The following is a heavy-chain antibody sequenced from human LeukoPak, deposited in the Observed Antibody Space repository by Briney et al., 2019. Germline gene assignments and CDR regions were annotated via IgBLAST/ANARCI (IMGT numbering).Heavy chain of an antibody. V-gene: IGHV1-8*03. CDR2: MNPNSGNT. J-gene: IGHJ5*02. Sequence: ASVKVSCKASGYTFTSYGISWVRQATGQGLEWMGWMNPNSGNTGYAQKFQGRVTITRNTSISTAYMELSSLRSEDTAVYYCARGYCSSTSCYGPKTNNWFDPWGQGTLVTVSS. CDR1: GYTFTSYG. D-gene: IGHD2-2*01. CDR3: ARGYCSSTSCYGPKTNNWFDP.